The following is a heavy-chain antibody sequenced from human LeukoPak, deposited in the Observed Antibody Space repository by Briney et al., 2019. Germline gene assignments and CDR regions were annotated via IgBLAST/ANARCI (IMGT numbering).Heavy chain of an antibody. Sequence: GGSLRLSCPASGFTFSSYSMNWVRQAPGRGLEWVSSISSSSSFIYYADSVKGRFTISRDDAKNSLYLRLNSLRAEDTAVYYCARDYTGYYFDYWGQGTLVTVSS. V-gene: IGHV3-21*01. D-gene: IGHD3-10*01. J-gene: IGHJ4*02. CDR3: ARDYTGYYFDY. CDR1: GFTFSSYS. CDR2: ISSSSSFI.